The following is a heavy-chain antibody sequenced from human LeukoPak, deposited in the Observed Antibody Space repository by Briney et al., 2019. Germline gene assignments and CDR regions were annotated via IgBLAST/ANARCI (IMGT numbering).Heavy chain of an antibody. CDR2: INPNSGGT. Sequence: ASVKVSCKASGYIFTAYYMHWVRQAPGQGLEWMGWINPNSGGTNYAQKFQGRVTMTRDRSINTAYMDLRSLTYDDTAVYYCARDKPAEAALDFWGQGTLVTVSS. CDR1: GYIFTAYY. J-gene: IGHJ4*02. CDR3: ARDKPAEAALDF. V-gene: IGHV1-2*02.